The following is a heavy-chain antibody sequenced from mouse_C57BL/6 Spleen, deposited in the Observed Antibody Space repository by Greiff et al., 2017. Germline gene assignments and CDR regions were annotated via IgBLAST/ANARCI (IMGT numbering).Heavy chain of an antibody. V-gene: IGHV10-1*01. CDR2: IRSKSNNYAT. J-gene: IGHJ4*01. CDR1: GFSFNTYA. Sequence: EVKLMESGGGLVQPKGSLKLSCAASGFSFNTYAMNWVRQAPGKGLEWVARIRSKSNNYATYYADSVKDRFTISSDDSESMLYLQMNNLKTEDTAMYYCVRQGGYYGYYYAMDYWGQGTSVTVSS. CDR3: VRQGGYYGYYYAMDY. D-gene: IGHD1-1*02.